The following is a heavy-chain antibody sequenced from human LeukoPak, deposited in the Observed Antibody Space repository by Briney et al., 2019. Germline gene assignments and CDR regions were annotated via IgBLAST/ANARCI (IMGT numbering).Heavy chain of an antibody. V-gene: IGHV1-69*05. J-gene: IGHJ5*02. CDR1: GGTFSSYA. CDR2: IIPIFGTA. CDR3: AGDRRLGHNWFDP. Sequence: SVKVSCKASGGTFSSYAISWVRQAPGQGLEWMGRIIPIFGTANYAQKFQGRVTITTDESTSTAYMELSSLRSEDTAVYYCAGDRRLGHNWFDPWGQGTLVTVSS. D-gene: IGHD6-19*01.